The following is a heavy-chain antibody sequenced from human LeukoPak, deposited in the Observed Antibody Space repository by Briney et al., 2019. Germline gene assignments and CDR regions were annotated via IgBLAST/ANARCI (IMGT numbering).Heavy chain of an antibody. CDR1: GFTFSTYA. V-gene: IGHV3-7*04. J-gene: IGHJ6*03. CDR3: ARVGDGWVYYYYMDV. D-gene: IGHD3-16*01. Sequence: GGSLRLSCAASGFTFSTYAMHWVRQAPGKGLEWVANIKQDGSEKYYVDSVKGRFTISRDNAKNSLYLQMNSLRAEDTAVYYCARVGDGWVYYYYMDVWGKGTTVTVSS. CDR2: IKQDGSEK.